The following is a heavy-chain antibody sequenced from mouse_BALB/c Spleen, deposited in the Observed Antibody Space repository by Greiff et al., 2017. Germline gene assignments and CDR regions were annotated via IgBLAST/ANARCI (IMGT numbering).Heavy chain of an antibody. D-gene: IGHD1-1*01. J-gene: IGHJ4*01. CDR3: AKGGRMTTVVDHYYYAMDY. CDR2: INPNNGGT. CDR1: GYTFTDYN. Sequence: EVQLQQSGPELVKPGASVKIPCKASGYTFTDYNMDWVKQSHGKSLEWIGDINPNNGGTIYNQKFKGKATLTVDKSSSTAYMELRSLTSEDTAVYYCAKGGRMTTVVDHYYYAMDYWGQGTSVTVSS. V-gene: IGHV1-18*01.